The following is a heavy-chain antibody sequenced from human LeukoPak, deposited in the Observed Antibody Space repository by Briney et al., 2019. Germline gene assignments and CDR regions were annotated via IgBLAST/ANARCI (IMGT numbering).Heavy chain of an antibody. CDR1: GFTFSSYW. D-gene: IGHD3-3*02. J-gene: IGHJ6*04. CDR3: ARDGVIHFVSSMDV. V-gene: IGHV3-7*01. Sequence: GGSLRLSCAASGFTFSSYWMSWVRQAPGKGLEWVANIKQDGSEKYYVDSIKGRFTISRDNAKNSLYLQMSSLRVEDTAVYYCARDGVIHFVSSMDVWGKGTTVTISS. CDR2: IKQDGSEK.